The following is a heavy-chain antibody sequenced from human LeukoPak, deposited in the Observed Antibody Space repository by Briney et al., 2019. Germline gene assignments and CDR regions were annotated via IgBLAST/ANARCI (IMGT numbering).Heavy chain of an antibody. Sequence: PSETLSLTCTLSGDSISSSSYYWGWIRQPPGKGLEWIGSIYYSGSTYYNPSLKSRVTISVDTSKNQFSLKLSSVTAADTAVYYCARRGYSSSPYSGGFDYWGQGTLVTVSS. CDR1: GDSISSSSYY. CDR3: ARRGYSSSPYSGGFDY. V-gene: IGHV4-39*07. J-gene: IGHJ4*02. D-gene: IGHD6-6*01. CDR2: IYYSGST.